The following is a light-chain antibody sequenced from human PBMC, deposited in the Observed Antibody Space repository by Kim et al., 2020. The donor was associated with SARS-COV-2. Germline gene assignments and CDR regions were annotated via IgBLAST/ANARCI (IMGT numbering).Light chain of an antibody. Sequence: GQSGTISCSGSSSNIGSNTVNWYQQLPGTAPKLLIFSNNQRPSGVPDRVSGSKSGTSASLAISGLQSEDEADYYCAAWDDSLNGPVFGGGTKLTVL. CDR3: AAWDDSLNGPV. CDR1: SSNIGSNT. V-gene: IGLV1-44*01. CDR2: SNN. J-gene: IGLJ3*02.